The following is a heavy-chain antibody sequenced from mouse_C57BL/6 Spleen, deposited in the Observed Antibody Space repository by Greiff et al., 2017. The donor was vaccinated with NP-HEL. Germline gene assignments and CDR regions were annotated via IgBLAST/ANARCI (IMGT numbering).Heavy chain of an antibody. D-gene: IGHD2-4*01. CDR1: GFTFSDYG. CDR2: ISSGSSTI. Sequence: EVKLMESGGGLVKPGGSLKLSCAASGFTFSDYGMHWVRQAPEKGLEWVAYISSGSSTIYYADTVKGRFTISRDNAKNTLFLQMTSLRSEDTAMYYCARRYDYDEGDYFDYWGQGTTLTVSS. V-gene: IGHV5-17*01. J-gene: IGHJ2*01. CDR3: ARRYDYDEGDYFDY.